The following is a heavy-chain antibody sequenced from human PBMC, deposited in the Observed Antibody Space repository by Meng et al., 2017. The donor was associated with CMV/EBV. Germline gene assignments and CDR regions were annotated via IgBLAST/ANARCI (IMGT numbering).Heavy chain of an antibody. CDR2: IKQDGSEK. CDR1: GFTFSSYE. J-gene: IGHJ6*02. CDR3: ARDSGRGYCSGGSCYNPD. V-gene: IGHV3-7*01. D-gene: IGHD2-15*01. Sequence: GESLKISCAASGFTFSSYEMNWVRQAPGKGLEWVANIKQDGSEKYYVDSVKGRFTISRDNAKNSLYLQMNSLRAEDTAVYYCARDSGRGYCSGGSCYNPDWGQGTTVTVSS.